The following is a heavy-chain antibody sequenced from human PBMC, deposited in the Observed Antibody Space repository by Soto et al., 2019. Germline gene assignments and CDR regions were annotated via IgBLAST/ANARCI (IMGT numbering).Heavy chain of an antibody. D-gene: IGHD2-2*01. CDR1: GGSISSYY. J-gene: IGHJ3*02. CDR3: ARVPNAGDAFDI. V-gene: IGHV4-59*01. CDR2: IYYSGST. Sequence: SETLSLTCTVSGGSISSYYWSWIRQPPGKGLEWIGYIYYSGSTNYNPSLKSRVTISVDTSKNQFSLELSSVTAADTAVYYCARVPNAGDAFDIWGQGTMVTVSS.